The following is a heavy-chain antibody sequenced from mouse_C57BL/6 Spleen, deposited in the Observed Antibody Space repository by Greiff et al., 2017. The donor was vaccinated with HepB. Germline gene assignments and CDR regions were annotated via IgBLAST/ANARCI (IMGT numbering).Heavy chain of an antibody. CDR3: AKYGSSQYYAMDY. J-gene: IGHJ4*01. D-gene: IGHD1-1*01. V-gene: IGHV1-64*01. Sequence: QVQLKQPGAELVKPGASVKLSCKASGYTFTSYWMHWVKQRPGQGLEWIGMIHPNSGSTNYNEKFKSKATLTVDKSSSTAYMQLSSLTSEDSAVYYCAKYGSSQYYAMDYWGQGTSVTVSS. CDR2: IHPNSGST. CDR1: GYTFTSYW.